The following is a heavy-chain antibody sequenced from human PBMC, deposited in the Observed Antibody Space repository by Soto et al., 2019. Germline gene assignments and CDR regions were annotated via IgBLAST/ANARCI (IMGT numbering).Heavy chain of an antibody. CDR1: EGTFNSYA. V-gene: IGHV1-69*01. CDR3: ASGASRWYPYFFDS. Sequence: QAQVVQSGAEVRKPGSSVKLSCKASEGTFNSYAIAWVRQAPGQGLEWMGVIIPYYNTLNYAQKFQDRVPITADYSTNIVYMELSSLRSDDTAVYFCASGASRWYPYFFDSWAQGTLVTVSS. J-gene: IGHJ4*02. CDR2: IIPYYNTL. D-gene: IGHD6-13*01.